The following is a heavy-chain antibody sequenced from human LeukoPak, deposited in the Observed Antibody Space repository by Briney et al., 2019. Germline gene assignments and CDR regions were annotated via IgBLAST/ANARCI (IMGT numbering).Heavy chain of an antibody. CDR3: ARETWELLISYYMDV. V-gene: IGHV3-48*01. CDR2: ISSSSSTI. D-gene: IGHD1-26*01. Sequence: GGSLRLSCAACGFPFSSYSMNWVPQAPGKGLERGSYISSSSSTIYYADSVKGRFTISRDNAKNSMYLQMNSLRAEDTAVYYCARETWELLISYYMDVWGKGTTVTVSS. J-gene: IGHJ6*03. CDR1: GFPFSSYS.